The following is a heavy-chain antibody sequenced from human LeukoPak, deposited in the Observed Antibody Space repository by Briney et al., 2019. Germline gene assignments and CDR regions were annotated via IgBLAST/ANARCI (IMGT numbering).Heavy chain of an antibody. CDR2: ISSSSSYI. CDR3: ARDLEEGFDY. V-gene: IGHV3-21*01. CDR1: GFTFSSYS. D-gene: IGHD1-1*01. J-gene: IGHJ4*02. Sequence: GGSLRLSCAASGFTFSSYSMNWVRQAPGKGLEWDSSISSSSSYIYYADSVKGRFTISRDNAKNSLYLQMNSLRAEDTAVYYCARDLEEGFDYWGQGTLVTVSS.